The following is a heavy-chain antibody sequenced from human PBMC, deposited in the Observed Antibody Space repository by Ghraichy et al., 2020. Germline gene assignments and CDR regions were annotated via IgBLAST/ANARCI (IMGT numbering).Heavy chain of an antibody. D-gene: IGHD2-21*02. CDR1: GYTFTGYG. V-gene: IGHV1-18*01. CDR2: ISAYNGNT. Sequence: ASVKVSCKASGYTFTGYGIRWVRQAPGQGLEWMGRISAYNGNTNYAQKLQGRVTMTTDTSTSTAYMDLRSLRSDDTAVYYCARGDRYYYFGMGVWGHGTTVTIS. J-gene: IGHJ6*02. CDR3: ARGDRYYYFGMGV.